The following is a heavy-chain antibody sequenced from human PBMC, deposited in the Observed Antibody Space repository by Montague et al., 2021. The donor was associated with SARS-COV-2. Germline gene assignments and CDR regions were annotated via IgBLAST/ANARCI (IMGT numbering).Heavy chain of an antibody. Sequence: CAISGDSVSSNSATWNWIRQSPPRGLEWLGRTYYRSMWKSDYARPVKSRIAINPNTSKNQFSLQLSSVTPEDTALYYCVRGIEAAGSYDYWGQGTLVTV. J-gene: IGHJ4*02. V-gene: IGHV6-1*01. CDR1: GDSVSSNSAT. CDR3: VRGIEAAGSYDY. CDR2: TYYRSMWKS. D-gene: IGHD6-13*01.